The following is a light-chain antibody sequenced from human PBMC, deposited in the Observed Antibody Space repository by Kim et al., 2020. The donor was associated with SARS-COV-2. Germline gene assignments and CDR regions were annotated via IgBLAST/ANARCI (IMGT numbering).Light chain of an antibody. Sequence: SVSPGQTASITCFGDKLGDKYVCWYQQKPGQSPVLVIYQDSKRPSGIPERFSGSNSGNTATLTISGTQAMDEADYYCQAWDSSTAVFGGGTKVTVL. V-gene: IGLV3-1*01. CDR2: QDS. CDR1: KLGDKY. J-gene: IGLJ3*02. CDR3: QAWDSSTAV.